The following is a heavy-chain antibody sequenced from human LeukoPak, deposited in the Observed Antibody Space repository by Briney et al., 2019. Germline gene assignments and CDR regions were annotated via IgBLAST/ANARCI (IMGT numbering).Heavy chain of an antibody. CDR1: GGSLSSYY. CDR2: IYYSGST. V-gene: IGHV4-59*01. CDR3: ARTEYYFDY. Sequence: SETLSLTCTVSGGSLSSYYWSWIRQPPGKGLEWIGYIYYSGSTNYNPSLKSRVTMSVDTSKNQFSLKLSSVNAADTAVYYCARTEYYFDYWGQGTLVTVSS. J-gene: IGHJ4*02. D-gene: IGHD3-10*01.